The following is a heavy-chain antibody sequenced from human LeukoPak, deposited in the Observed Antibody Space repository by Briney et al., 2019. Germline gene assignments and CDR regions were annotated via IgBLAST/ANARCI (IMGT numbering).Heavy chain of an antibody. CDR2: ITGSGGST. V-gene: IGHV3-23*01. J-gene: IGHJ6*03. Sequence: PGGSLRLSCVGSGFTLISYAMTWVRQAPGKGQEWVSSITGSGGSTFYADSVKGRFTISRDNSKNTMYLQMNSLRAEDTAVYFCAKILVAGYYSYSMDGWGKGTTVTVSS. CDR3: AKILVAGYYSYSMDG. CDR1: GFTLISYA. D-gene: IGHD2-15*01.